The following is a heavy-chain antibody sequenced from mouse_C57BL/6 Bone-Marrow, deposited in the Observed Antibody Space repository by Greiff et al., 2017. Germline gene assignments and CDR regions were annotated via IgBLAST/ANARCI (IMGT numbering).Heavy chain of an antibody. V-gene: IGHV1-72*01. Sequence: QVQLQQPGAELVKPGASVKLSCKASGYTFTSYWMHWVKQRPGRGLEWIGRIDPNSGGTKYNEKFKSKATMTVDKHSSTAYMQLSSLTSENSAVYYWARSGYDGLHYYAMDYWGQGTLVTVSS. D-gene: IGHD2-3*01. CDR3: ARSGYDGLHYYAMDY. CDR2: IDPNSGGT. CDR1: GYTFTSYW. J-gene: IGHJ4*01.